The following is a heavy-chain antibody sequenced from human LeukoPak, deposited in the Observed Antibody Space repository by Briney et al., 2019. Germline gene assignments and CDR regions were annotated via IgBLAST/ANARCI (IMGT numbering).Heavy chain of an antibody. D-gene: IGHD2-2*01. CDR1: GGSISSSSYY. CDR2: IYYSGST. V-gene: IGHV4-39*01. J-gene: IGHJ5*02. CDR3: ARRARYCSSTSCPSWFDP. Sequence: SETLSLTRTVSGGSISSSSYYWGWIRQPPGKGLEWIGSIYYSGSTYYNPSLKSRVTISVDTSKNQFSLKLSSVTAADTAVYYCARRARYCSSTSCPSWFDPWGQGTLVIVSS.